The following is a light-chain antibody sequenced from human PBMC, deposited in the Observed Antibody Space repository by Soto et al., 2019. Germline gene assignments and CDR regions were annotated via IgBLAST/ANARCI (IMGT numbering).Light chain of an antibody. Sequence: DIQMTQSPSTLSGSVGDRVTITCRASQTISSWLAWYQQKPGKAPKLLIYKASTLKSGVPSRFSGSGSGTESPLTSSILQPDDFATYYCQHYNSYSDAFGQGTKVELK. J-gene: IGKJ1*01. CDR2: KAS. CDR3: QHYNSYSDA. V-gene: IGKV1-5*03. CDR1: QTISSW.